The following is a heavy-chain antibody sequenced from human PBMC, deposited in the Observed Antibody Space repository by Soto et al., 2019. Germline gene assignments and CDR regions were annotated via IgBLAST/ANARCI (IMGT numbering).Heavy chain of an antibody. CDR1: GYTFTSSG. J-gene: IGHJ3*01. Sequence: QVQLVQSGAEVKKPGASVKVSCKASGYTFTSSGMSWVRQAPGQGLEWMGWISAHTGSSEYAQRFQGRVPITTDRSTITAYMELRSLRSDDTAVYYCARAFFYQGSDSRGYSFDAFDFWGPGTLVTVSS. V-gene: IGHV1-18*01. CDR2: ISAHTGSS. CDR3: ARAFFYQGSDSRGYSFDAFDF. D-gene: IGHD3-22*01.